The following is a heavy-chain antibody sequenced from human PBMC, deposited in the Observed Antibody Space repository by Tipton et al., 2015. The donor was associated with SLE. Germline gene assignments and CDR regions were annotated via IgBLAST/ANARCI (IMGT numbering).Heavy chain of an antibody. CDR2: IYYSGST. CDR3: ASGGGQIN. CDR1: GGSISSQY. J-gene: IGHJ4*02. D-gene: IGHD3-10*01. V-gene: IGHV4-59*11. Sequence: TLSLTCTVSGGSISSQYWSWIRQPPGKGLEWIGYIYYSGSTNYNPSLKSRVTISVDTSKNQFSLKLSTVTAADTAVYYCASGGGQINWGQGTLVTVSS.